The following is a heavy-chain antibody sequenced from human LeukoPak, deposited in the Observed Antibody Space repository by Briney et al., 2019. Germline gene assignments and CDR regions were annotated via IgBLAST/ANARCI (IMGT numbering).Heavy chain of an antibody. CDR3: AKNSYGLLDY. CDR2: ITGSGGST. J-gene: IGHJ4*02. Sequence: GGSLRLSCAASGFTFSNYAMNWVRQAPGKGLEWVSTITGSGGSTYYADSVKGRFTISRDNSKNTLYLQMNSLRAEDTAAYYCAKNSYGLLDYWGQGTLVTVSS. V-gene: IGHV3-23*01. D-gene: IGHD5-18*01. CDR1: GFTFSNYA.